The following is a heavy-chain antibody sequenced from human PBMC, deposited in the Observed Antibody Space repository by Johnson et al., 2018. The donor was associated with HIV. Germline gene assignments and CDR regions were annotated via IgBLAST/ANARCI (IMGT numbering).Heavy chain of an antibody. D-gene: IGHD2-8*01. V-gene: IGHV3-20*04. CDR1: GFTFDDYG. Sequence: VQLVESGGGVVRPGGSLRLSCAASGFTFDDYGMSWVRQAPGKGLEWVSGINWNGGSTGYADSVKGRFTISRDNAKKSLYLQMKSLGVEDTALYYCARTKGADDAFDIWGQGTMVTVSS. CDR2: INWNGGST. J-gene: IGHJ3*02. CDR3: ARTKGADDAFDI.